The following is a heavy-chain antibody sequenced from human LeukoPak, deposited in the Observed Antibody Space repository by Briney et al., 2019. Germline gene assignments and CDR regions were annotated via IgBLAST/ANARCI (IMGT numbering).Heavy chain of an antibody. CDR3: ARGVLGGGYDLSWYFDL. CDR1: GFTFSSFG. V-gene: IGHV3-30*03. CDR2: ISHDGSNK. J-gene: IGHJ2*01. Sequence: PGRSLRLSCAASGFTFSSFGMPWVRQAPVKGLEWVAVISHDGSNKFYTDSVKGRFNISRDNSKNTVYLQMNSLRPEDSAVYYCARGVLGGGYDLSWYFDLWGRGTLVTVSS. D-gene: IGHD5-12*01.